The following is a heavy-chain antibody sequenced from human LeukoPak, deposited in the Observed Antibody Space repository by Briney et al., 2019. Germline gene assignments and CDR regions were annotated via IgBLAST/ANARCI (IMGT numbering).Heavy chain of an antibody. CDR2: IKQDGSEK. CDR1: GFTFSDYY. Sequence: GGSLRLSCAASGFTFSDYYMSWIRQAPGKGLEGVANIKQDGSEKYYVDSVKGRFTISRDNAKKSLYLQMNSLRAEDTAVYYCARVSMGATTDYWGQGTLVTVSS. D-gene: IGHD1-26*01. V-gene: IGHV3-7*01. CDR3: ARVSMGATTDY. J-gene: IGHJ4*02.